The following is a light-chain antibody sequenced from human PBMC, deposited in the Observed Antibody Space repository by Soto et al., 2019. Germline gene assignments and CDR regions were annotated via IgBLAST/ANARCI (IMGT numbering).Light chain of an antibody. CDR3: QQYNSYSPT. J-gene: IGKJ1*01. V-gene: IGKV1-13*02. CDR2: DAS. Sequence: AIKLTQSPSSLSASVGDRVTITCRASQGISSALAWYQQKPGKAPKLLIYDASSLESGVPSRFSGSGSGTEFTLTISSLQPDDFATYYCQQYNSYSPTFGQGTKVDIK. CDR1: QGISSA.